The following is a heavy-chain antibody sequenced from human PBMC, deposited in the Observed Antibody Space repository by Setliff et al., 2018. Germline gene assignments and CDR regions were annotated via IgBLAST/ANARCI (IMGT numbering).Heavy chain of an antibody. D-gene: IGHD3-22*01. CDR3: ARDASDYYDSSGYSYYYYYGMDV. Sequence: SETLSLTCTVSGGSISSHYWSWIRQPPGKGLEWIGGIYYSGSTNYNPSLKSRVTISLDTSRNQFSLKLRSEDTAVYYCARDASDYYDSSGYSYYYYYGMDVWGQGTTVTVSS. V-gene: IGHV4-59*11. J-gene: IGHJ6*02. CDR1: GGSISSHY. CDR2: IYYSGST.